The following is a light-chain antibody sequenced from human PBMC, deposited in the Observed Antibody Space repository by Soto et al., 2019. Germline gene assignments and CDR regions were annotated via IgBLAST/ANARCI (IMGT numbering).Light chain of an antibody. CDR1: QGIGSW. V-gene: IGKV1-5*03. J-gene: IGKJ1*01. CDR2: KAS. Sequence: DIQMTQSPSYVSTSVGDRVTITCRASQGIGSWLAWYQQKPGKAPKLLIYKASSLESGVPSRFSGSGSGTEFTLTISSLQPDDFATYYCQQYNSYSETFGQGTKVDIK. CDR3: QQYNSYSET.